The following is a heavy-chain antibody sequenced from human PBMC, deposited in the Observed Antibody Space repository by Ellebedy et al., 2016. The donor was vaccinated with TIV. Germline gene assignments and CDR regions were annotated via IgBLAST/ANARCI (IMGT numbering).Heavy chain of an antibody. V-gene: IGHV4-61*01. CDR1: GDSVSSGRHY. CDR2: IFHVGTT. CDR3: ATSYDSSGYYDDDAFDI. Sequence: MPSETLSLTCTVSGDSVSSGRHYWSWIRQPPGKGLEWIGYIFHVGTTNYNPALQSRVTLSQATSKKQFSLNLSSVTAADTAVYYCATSYDSSGYYDDDAFDIWGQGTMVTVSS. J-gene: IGHJ3*02. D-gene: IGHD3-22*01.